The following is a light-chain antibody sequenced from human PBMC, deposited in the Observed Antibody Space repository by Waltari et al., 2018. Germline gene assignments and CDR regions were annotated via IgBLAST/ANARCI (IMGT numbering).Light chain of an antibody. V-gene: IGLV1-44*01. Sequence: QSVLTQPPSASGTPGQRVTLPCSGSNTNFGTINWFQQFPGAAPKLLIFQNAQRPSGVPDRFSGSKSGTSASLAISGLQSADEADYYCASRDDSLNAVVMFGGGTKLTVL. J-gene: IGLJ3*02. CDR1: NTNFGT. CDR2: QNA. CDR3: ASRDDSLNAVVM.